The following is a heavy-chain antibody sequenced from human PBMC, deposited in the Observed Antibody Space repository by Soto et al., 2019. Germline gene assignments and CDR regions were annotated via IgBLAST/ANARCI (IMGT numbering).Heavy chain of an antibody. CDR2: IYFSGST. CDR3: ARGRGIVATINRSLLFDY. V-gene: IGHV4-30-4*01. CDR1: GGSISSGDYY. Sequence: SETLSLTCNVSGGSISSGDYYWSWIRQPPGKGLEWIGYIYFSGSTSYNPSLKSRVTISVDTSKNQFSLKLSSATAADTAVYYCARGRGIVATINRSLLFDYWGQGTLVTVSS. J-gene: IGHJ4*02. D-gene: IGHD5-12*01.